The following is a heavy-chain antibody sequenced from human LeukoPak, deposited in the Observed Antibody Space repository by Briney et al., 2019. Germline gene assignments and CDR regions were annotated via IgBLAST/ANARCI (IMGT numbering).Heavy chain of an antibody. CDR2: ISAYNGNT. CDR1: GYTFTSYG. Sequence: GASVKVSCKASGYTFTSYGISWVRQAPGQGLEWMGWISAYNGNTNYAQKLQGRVTMTTDTSTSTAYMELRSLRSDDTAVYYCARVMRDCSSTSCYYYYYYMDVWGKGTTVTVSS. D-gene: IGHD2-2*01. CDR3: ARVMRDCSSTSCYYYYYYMDV. J-gene: IGHJ6*03. V-gene: IGHV1-18*01.